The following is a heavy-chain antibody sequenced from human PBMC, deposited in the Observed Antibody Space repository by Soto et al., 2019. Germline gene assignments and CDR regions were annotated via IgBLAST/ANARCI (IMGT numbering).Heavy chain of an antibody. Sequence: QVQLVQSGAEMKKPRASVKVSCKASGYAFSSHGINWVRQAPGQRLEWVGWISADDGYTNYAQNLQDRVIMTTDTSTSTAYMELTSLRSDDTAVYYCARDVFYWGQGTLVTVSS. CDR1: GYAFSSHG. CDR2: ISADDGYT. V-gene: IGHV1-18*01. CDR3: ARDVFY. J-gene: IGHJ4*02.